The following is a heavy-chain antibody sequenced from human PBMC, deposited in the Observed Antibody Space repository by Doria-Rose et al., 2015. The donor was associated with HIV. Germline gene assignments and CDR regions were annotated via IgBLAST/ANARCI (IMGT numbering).Heavy chain of an antibody. J-gene: IGHJ4*02. CDR3: ARSRSYGFPHFFVF. V-gene: IGHV4-30-4*01. D-gene: IGHD5-18*01. Sequence: QVQLQESGPGLVWPSQTLSLTCTVSGDSISSGDSFWSWIRQPPGKGPEWIGYISASATTYYYPSLRGRLTISLAVSKNHSAMNLISVTAAVTAVSDCARSRSYGFPHFFVFWGQGPLATFSS. CDR2: ISASATT. CDR1: GDSISSGDSF.